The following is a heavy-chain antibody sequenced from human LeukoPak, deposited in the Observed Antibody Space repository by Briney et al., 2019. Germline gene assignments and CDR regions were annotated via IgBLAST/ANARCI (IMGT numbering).Heavy chain of an antibody. CDR2: IYHSGST. J-gene: IGHJ3*02. V-gene: IGHV4-4*02. Sequence: PSETLSLTCAVSGGSISSSNWWSWVRQPPGKGLEWIGEIYHSGSTNYNPSLKSRVTISVDKSKNQFSLKLSSVTAADTAVYYCAVGGVYLRGGAEAFDIWDQGTMVTVSS. CDR3: AVGGVYLRGGAEAFDI. D-gene: IGHD3-10*01. CDR1: GGSISSSNW.